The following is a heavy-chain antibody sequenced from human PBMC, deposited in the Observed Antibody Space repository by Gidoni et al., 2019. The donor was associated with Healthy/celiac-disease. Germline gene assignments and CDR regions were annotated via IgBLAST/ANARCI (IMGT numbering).Heavy chain of an antibody. CDR1: GFTFSNAW. Sequence: EVQLVASGGGLVRPGGSLRLSCAASGFTFSNAWMRWVRQAPGQGLEWFGRIKSITDGGTTDYAAPVKGRFTISRDDSKNTLYLQMNSLKTEDTAVYYCTTDNPITLLPAAHKAVLLWFGESTDWCQGTLVTVSS. CDR2: IKSITDGGTT. CDR3: TTDNPITLLPAAHKAVLLWFGESTD. V-gene: IGHV3-15*01. D-gene: IGHD3-10*01. J-gene: IGHJ4*02.